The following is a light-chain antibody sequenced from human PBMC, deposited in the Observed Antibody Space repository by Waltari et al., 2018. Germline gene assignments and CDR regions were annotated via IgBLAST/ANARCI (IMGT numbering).Light chain of an antibody. CDR3: QVWDSESDHVV. CDR1: NTGSTR. V-gene: IGLV3-21*04. CDR2: YDS. Sequence: SYVLTQPPSVSVAPGTTATISCGGNNTGSTRVHWYQQKAGQAPVLVIYYDSDRPSGIPERISGSNSGDTATLTISRVEAGDEASYYCQVWDSESDHVVYGGGTKLTVL. J-gene: IGLJ2*01.